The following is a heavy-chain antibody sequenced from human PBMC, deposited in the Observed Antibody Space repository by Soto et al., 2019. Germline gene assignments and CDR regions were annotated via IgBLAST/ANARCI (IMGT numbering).Heavy chain of an antibody. CDR3: AKRNKGWYFDL. V-gene: IGHV3-23*01. Sequence: EVQLLESGGGLVQPGGSLRLSCAASGFTFTSYAMNWFRQAPGKGLEWVSVISGSGGSTYYADSVKGRFTISRDNSKNTLYLQMNSLRAEDTAVYYCAKRNKGWYFDLWGRGTLVTVSS. CDR1: GFTFTSYA. CDR2: ISGSGGST. J-gene: IGHJ2*01.